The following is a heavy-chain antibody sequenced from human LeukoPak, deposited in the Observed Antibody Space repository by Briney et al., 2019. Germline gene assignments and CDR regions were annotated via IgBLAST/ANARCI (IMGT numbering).Heavy chain of an antibody. D-gene: IGHD2-21*01. V-gene: IGHV3-74*01. CDR3: AADVAFHFDY. CDR1: GFTFSSYA. CDR2: IKTDGSTT. Sequence: PGGSLRLSCAASGFTFSSYAMSWVRQAPGKGLEWVSRIKTDGSTTTYADAVKGRFTISRDNARNTLWLQMNSLRAEDTAVYYCAADVAFHFDYWGQGILVTVSS. J-gene: IGHJ4*02.